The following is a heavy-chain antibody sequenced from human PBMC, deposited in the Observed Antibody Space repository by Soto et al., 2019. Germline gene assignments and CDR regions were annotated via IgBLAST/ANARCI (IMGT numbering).Heavy chain of an antibody. CDR2: ISSSSSYI. V-gene: IGHV3-21*01. CDR3: ARDRGNRDYYYGMDV. J-gene: IGHJ6*02. CDR1: GFTFSSYS. Sequence: PGGSLRLSCAASGFTFSSYSMNWVRQAPGKGLEWVSSISSSSSYIYYADSVKGRFTISRDNAKNSLYLQMNSLRAEDTAVYYCARDRGNRDYYYGMDVWGQGTTVTVS. D-gene: IGHD3-10*01.